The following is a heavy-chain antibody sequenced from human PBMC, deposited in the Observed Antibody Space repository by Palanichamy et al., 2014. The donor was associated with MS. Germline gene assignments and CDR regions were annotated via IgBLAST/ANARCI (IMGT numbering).Heavy chain of an antibody. V-gene: IGHV4-38-2*01. J-gene: IGHJ4*02. Sequence: QVQLQESGPGLVKPSETLSLTCAVSGHSITSGDYWGWIRQTPGKGLEWIGSIYNSASTHYNPSLKSRVTMIVDTSKNQFSLKLRSVTAADTAVYYCARNSSGWGYSDNWGQGVLVTVSS. D-gene: IGHD6-19*01. CDR2: IYNSAST. CDR3: ARNSSGWGYSDN. CDR1: GHSITSGDY.